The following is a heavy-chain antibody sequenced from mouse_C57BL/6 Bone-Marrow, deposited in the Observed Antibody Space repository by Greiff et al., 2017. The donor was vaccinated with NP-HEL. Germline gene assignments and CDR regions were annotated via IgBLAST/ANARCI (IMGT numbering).Heavy chain of an antibody. Sequence: QVQLKESGPELVKPGASVKISCKASGYAFSSSWMNWVKQRPGKGLEWIGRIYPGDGDTNYNGKFKGKATLTADKSSSTAYMQLSSLTSEDSAVYFCARRGFDYWGQGTTLTVSS. J-gene: IGHJ2*01. CDR3: ARRGFDY. V-gene: IGHV1-82*01. CDR2: IYPGDGDT. CDR1: GYAFSSSW.